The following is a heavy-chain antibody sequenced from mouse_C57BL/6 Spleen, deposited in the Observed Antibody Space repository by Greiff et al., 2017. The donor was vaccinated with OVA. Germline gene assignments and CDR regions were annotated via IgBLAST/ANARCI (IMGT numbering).Heavy chain of an antibody. CDR2: FHPYNDDT. D-gene: IGHD2-5*01. J-gene: IGHJ2*01. CDR1: GYTFTTYP. Sequence: VQLQESGAELVKPGASVKMSCKASGYTFTTYPIEWMKQNHGKSLEWIGNFHPYNDDTKYNEKFKGKATLTVEKSSSTVYLELSRLTSDDSAVYYCAITYYSNSYYFDDWGQGTTLTVSS. CDR3: AITYYSNSYYFDD. V-gene: IGHV1-47*01.